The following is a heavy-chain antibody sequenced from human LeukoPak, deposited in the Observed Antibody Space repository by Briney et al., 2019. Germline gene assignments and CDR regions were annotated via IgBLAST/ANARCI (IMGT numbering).Heavy chain of an antibody. V-gene: IGHV3-23*01. D-gene: IGHD2-21*01. CDR3: AKDPETYSSRWFDS. Sequence: PGGSLRLSCAASGFTFGNYATSWVRQAPGKGLEWVSSLSDNGGSPYYADSVKGRFTISRDNSKNTLHLHLNSLRVEDTAVYYCAKDPETYSSRWFDSWGQGTLVTVSS. CDR1: GFTFGNYA. J-gene: IGHJ5*01. CDR2: LSDNGGSP.